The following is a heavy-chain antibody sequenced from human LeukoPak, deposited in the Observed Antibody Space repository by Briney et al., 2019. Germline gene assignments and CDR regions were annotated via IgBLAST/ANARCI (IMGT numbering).Heavy chain of an antibody. J-gene: IGHJ4*02. CDR2: ISTYNGNT. CDR1: GYTFTSHG. D-gene: IGHD5-18*01. V-gene: IGHV1-18*01. CDR3: ARTSYGYDY. Sequence: ASVKVSCKASGYTFTSHGISWVRQAPGQGLEWMGWISTYNGNTNYAQKLQGRVSMTTDTSTSTAYMDLRSLRSEDTAVYYCARTSYGYDYWGQGTLVTVSS.